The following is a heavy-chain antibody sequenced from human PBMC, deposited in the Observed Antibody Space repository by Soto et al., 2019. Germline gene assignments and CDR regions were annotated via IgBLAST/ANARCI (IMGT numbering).Heavy chain of an antibody. V-gene: IGHV3-23*01. CDR1: GFTFSSYA. Sequence: PGGSLRLSCAASGFTFSSYAMSWVRQAPGKGLEWVSAISGSGGSTYYADSVKGRFTISRDNSKNTLYLQMNSLRAEDTAVYYCVTRIWFGTKGEAFDIWGQGNMVTVSS. CDR3: VTRIWFGTKGEAFDI. J-gene: IGHJ3*02. CDR2: ISGSGGST. D-gene: IGHD3-10*01.